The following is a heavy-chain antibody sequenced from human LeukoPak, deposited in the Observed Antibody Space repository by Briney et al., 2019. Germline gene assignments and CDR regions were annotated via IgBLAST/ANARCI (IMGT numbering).Heavy chain of an antibody. CDR1: VYSIRSGSY. J-gene: IGHJ4*02. Sequence: PSETLSLTCDVSVYSIRSGSYWGWIRQPPGKGLEWIGCMFHSGDTYHNPSLKSRVTISADTSKNQFSLKLTSVTAADTAVYYCAKVGAYGDYARHDYWGQGTLVTVSS. V-gene: IGHV4-38-2*01. CDR3: AKVGAYGDYARHDY. D-gene: IGHD4-17*01. CDR2: MFHSGDT.